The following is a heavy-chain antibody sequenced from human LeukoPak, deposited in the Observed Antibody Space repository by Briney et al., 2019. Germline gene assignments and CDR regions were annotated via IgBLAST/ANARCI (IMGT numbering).Heavy chain of an antibody. CDR2: INPHNGDT. CDR3: ATVRDIVVGGGPYYFDY. Sequence: GASVKLSCNASGYTFIGNYLHWVRQARGQGLEWMGWINPHNGDTNYAQRFQGRVTMTRDTSITTAYMELNRLKSDDTAVYYCATVRDIVVGGGPYYFDYWGQGTLVTVSS. CDR1: GYTFIGNY. D-gene: IGHD2-15*01. J-gene: IGHJ4*02. V-gene: IGHV1-2*02.